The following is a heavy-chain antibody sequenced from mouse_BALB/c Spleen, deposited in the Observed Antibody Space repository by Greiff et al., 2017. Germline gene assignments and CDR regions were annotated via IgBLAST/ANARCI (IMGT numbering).Heavy chain of an antibody. CDR3: ARVWDGDAMDY. V-gene: IGHV14-3*02. D-gene: IGHD4-1*01. J-gene: IGHJ4*01. CDR1: GFNIKDTY. Sequence: EVKLQQSGAELVKPGASVKLSCTASGFNIKDTYMHWVKQRPEQGLEWIGRIDPANGNTKYDPKFQGKATITADTSSNTAYLQLSSLTSEDTAVYYCARVWDGDAMDYWGQGTSVTVSS. CDR2: IDPANGNT.